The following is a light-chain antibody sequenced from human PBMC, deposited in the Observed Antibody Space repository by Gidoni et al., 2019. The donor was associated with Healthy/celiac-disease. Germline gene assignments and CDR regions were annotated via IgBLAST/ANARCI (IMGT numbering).Light chain of an antibody. Sequence: AIRMTPSPSSFSASTGDRVTIPGRASQGISSYLAWYQQKPGKAPKLLIYAASTLQSGVPSRFSGSGAGTDFTLTISCLQSEDFATYYCQQYYSYPPTFGQGTKVEIK. V-gene: IGKV1-8*01. CDR1: QGISSY. CDR2: AAS. CDR3: QQYYSYPPT. J-gene: IGKJ1*01.